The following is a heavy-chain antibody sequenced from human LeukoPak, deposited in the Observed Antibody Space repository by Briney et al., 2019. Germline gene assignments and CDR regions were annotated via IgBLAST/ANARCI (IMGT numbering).Heavy chain of an antibody. CDR2: ISAYNGNT. CDR1: GYTFTSYG. J-gene: IGHJ4*02. CDR3: ARDRSIAVAGTHFDY. Sequence: GASVKVSCKASGYTFTSYGISWVRQAPGQGLEWMGWISAYNGNTNYAQKLQGRVTMTTDTSTSTAYMELRSLRSDDTAVYYCARDRSIAVAGTHFDYWGQGTLVTVSS. V-gene: IGHV1-18*01. D-gene: IGHD6-19*01.